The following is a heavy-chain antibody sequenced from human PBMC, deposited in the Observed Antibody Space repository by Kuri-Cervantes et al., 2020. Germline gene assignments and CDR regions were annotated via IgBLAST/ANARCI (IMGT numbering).Heavy chain of an antibody. Sequence: GESLKISCAASGYISDYAWKRGVRQAPGKGLEWVSAISGSGGSTYYADSVKGRFTISRDNSKNTLYLQMNSLRAEDTAVYYCAKKVFDYWGQGTLVTVSS. J-gene: IGHJ4*02. CDR2: ISGSGGST. CDR1: GYISDYAW. CDR3: AKKVFDY. V-gene: IGHV3-23*01.